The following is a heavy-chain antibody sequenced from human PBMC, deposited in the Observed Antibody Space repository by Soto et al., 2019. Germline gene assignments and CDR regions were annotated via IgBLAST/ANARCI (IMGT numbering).Heavy chain of an antibody. CDR2: ISYDGSNK. J-gene: IGHJ4*02. CDR1: GFTFSSYG. D-gene: IGHD3-22*01. Sequence: GGSLRLSCAASGFTFSSYGMHWVRQAPGKGLEWVAVISYDGSNKYYADSVKGRFTISRDNSKNTLYLQMNSLRAEDTAVYYCAKDLGLLGYYDSSGYSPYEPEFDYWGQGTLVTVSS. CDR3: AKDLGLLGYYDSSGYSPYEPEFDY. V-gene: IGHV3-30*18.